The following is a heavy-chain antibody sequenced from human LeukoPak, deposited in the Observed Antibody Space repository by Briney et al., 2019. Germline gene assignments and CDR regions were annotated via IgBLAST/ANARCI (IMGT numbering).Heavy chain of an antibody. CDR1: GFTFDDYG. CDR2: INWNGGST. V-gene: IGHV3-20*01. J-gene: IGHJ4*02. D-gene: IGHD6-13*01. Sequence: GGSLRLSCAASGFTFDDYGMSWVRQAPGKGLELVSGINWNGGSTGYADSVKGRFTISRDNAKNSLYLQMNSLRAEDTALYHCAKGAAAGTPTYFDYWGQGILVTVSS. CDR3: AKGAAAGTPTYFDY.